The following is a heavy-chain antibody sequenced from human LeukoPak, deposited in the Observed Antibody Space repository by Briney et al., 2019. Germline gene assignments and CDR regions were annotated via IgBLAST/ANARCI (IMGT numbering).Heavy chain of an antibody. Sequence: ASVKVSCKASGYTFTGYYMHWVRQAPGQGLEWMGWINPNSGGTNYAQKFQGRVTMTRDTSISTAYMELSRLRSDDTAVYYCGTVEGFTNCTITSCSHYYYYMDVWGKGTTVTVSS. V-gene: IGHV1-2*02. J-gene: IGHJ6*03. CDR3: GTVEGFTNCTITSCSHYYYYMDV. CDR2: INPNSGGT. D-gene: IGHD2-2*01. CDR1: GYTFTGYY.